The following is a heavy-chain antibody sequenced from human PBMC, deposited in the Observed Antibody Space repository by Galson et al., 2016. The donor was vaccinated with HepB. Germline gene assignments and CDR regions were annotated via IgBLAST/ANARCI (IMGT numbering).Heavy chain of an antibody. Sequence: QSGAEVKKPGESLRISCKGSGYIFTSYWISWVRQMPGKGLEWMGRIDPSDSNTNNSPSFEGHVTISVDTSISTAYLQWSSLKASDTAMYYCARNRRRIPEMDVWGQGTTVTVSS. CDR1: GYIFTSYW. D-gene: IGHD1-14*01. V-gene: IGHV5-10-1*01. CDR3: ARNRRRIPEMDV. CDR2: IDPSDSNT. J-gene: IGHJ6*02.